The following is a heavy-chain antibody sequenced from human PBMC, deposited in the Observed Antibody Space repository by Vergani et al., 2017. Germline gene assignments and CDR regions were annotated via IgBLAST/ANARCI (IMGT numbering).Heavy chain of an antibody. V-gene: IGHV4-4*07. D-gene: IGHD2-21*01. CDR2: LCPSGST. J-gene: IGHJ4*02. CDR1: GAPISYWC. Sequence: QVQMQESGPGLVKTSETLSLTCSASGAPISYWCWSWLRQPAGKGLEWIGRLCPSGSTNYKPSLKSRVTMSIDTSKNQFSLKLTSVTAADTAVYYCARGALWWLRQIDYWGQGTLVTVSS. CDR3: ARGALWWLRQIDY.